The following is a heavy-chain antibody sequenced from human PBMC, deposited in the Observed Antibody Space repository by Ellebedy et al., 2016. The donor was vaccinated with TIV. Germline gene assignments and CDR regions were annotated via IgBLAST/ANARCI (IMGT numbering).Heavy chain of an antibody. CDR3: ARTRGGEFDY. Sequence: GGSLRLXXAASGFTFGAYSIHWVRQGPGKGLEWVSLISGDGGTREYADSVKGRFTISRDNAKNSVYLQMNSLRVDDAALYYCARTRGGEFDYWGQGIPVTVSS. V-gene: IGHV3-43*01. CDR1: GFTFGAYS. D-gene: IGHD3-10*01. J-gene: IGHJ4*02. CDR2: ISGDGGTR.